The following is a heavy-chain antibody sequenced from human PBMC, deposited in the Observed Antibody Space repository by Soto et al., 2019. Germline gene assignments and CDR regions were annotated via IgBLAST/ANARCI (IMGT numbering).Heavy chain of an antibody. CDR2: IRSKTNSYAT. V-gene: IGHV3-73*02. CDR3: TRQTDAVQWLVVPTDYNFDY. J-gene: IGHJ4*02. CDR1: GFTFGGSA. D-gene: IGHD6-19*01. Sequence: EGQLVESGGGLVQPGGSLKLSCAASGFTFGGSAMHWVRQASGKGLEWVGHIRSKTNSYATAYAESVKGRFTISRDDSMNTAYLTMNSLKTEDTAVYFCTRQTDAVQWLVVPTDYNFDYWGQGTLVTVSS.